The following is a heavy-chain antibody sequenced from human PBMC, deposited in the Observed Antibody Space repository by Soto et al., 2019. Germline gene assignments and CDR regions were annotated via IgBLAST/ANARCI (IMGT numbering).Heavy chain of an antibody. CDR2: IIPIFGTA. CDR3: ARDWSSSSWYTGHYYYYYMDV. D-gene: IGHD6-13*01. J-gene: IGHJ6*03. V-gene: IGHV1-69*05. Sequence: ASVKVSCKASGDAFSSYAISWLRQAPGQGLEWMGWIIPIFGTANYAQKLQGRVTMTTDTSTSTAYMELRSLRSDDTAVYYCARDWSSSSWYTGHYYYYYMDVWGKGTTVTVSS. CDR1: GDAFSSYA.